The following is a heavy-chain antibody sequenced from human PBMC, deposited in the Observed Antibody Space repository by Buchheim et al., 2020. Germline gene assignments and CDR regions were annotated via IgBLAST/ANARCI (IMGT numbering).Heavy chain of an antibody. Sequence: EVQLVESGGGLVQPGGSLRLSCAASGFTFSSYSMNWVRQAPGKGLEWVSYISSSCSTIYYADSVKGRFTISRDNAKHSLYLQMNSLRAEDTAVYYCARDHCSGGSCYTLRSNYYYGMDVWGQGTT. CDR1: GFTFSSYS. D-gene: IGHD2-15*01. J-gene: IGHJ6*02. CDR2: ISSSCSTI. V-gene: IGHV3-48*01. CDR3: ARDHCSGGSCYTLRSNYYYGMDV.